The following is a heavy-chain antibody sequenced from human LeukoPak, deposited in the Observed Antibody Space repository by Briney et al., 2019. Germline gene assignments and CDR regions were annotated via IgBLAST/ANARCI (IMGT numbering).Heavy chain of an antibody. CDR1: GGPISNYY. CDR2: IYYSGST. CDR3: ARHFRDRGPAQPDFDY. D-gene: IGHD2-2*01. Sequence: SETLSLTCTVSGGPISNYYWSWIRQPPGKGLEWIGYIYYSGSTNYNPSLKSRVTISIDTSKNQFSLKLSSVTAADTAVYYCARHFRDRGPAQPDFDYWGQGTLVTVSS. J-gene: IGHJ4*02. V-gene: IGHV4-59*01.